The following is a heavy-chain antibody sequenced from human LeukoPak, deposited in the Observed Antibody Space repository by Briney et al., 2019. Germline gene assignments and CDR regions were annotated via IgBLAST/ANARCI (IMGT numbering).Heavy chain of an antibody. CDR2: IYYSGST. CDR3: ARAGVTAIPGSLGWFDP. J-gene: IGHJ5*02. V-gene: IGHV4-59*01. D-gene: IGHD2-21*02. Sequence: SETLSLTCTVSGGSISSYYWSWIRQPPGKGLEWIGYIYYSGSTNYNPSLKSRVTISVDTSKNQFSLKLSSVTAADTAVYYCARAGVTAIPGSLGWFDPWGQGTLVTVSS. CDR1: GGSISSYY.